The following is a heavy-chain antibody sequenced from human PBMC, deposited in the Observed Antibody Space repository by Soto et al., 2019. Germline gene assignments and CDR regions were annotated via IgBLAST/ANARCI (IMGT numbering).Heavy chain of an antibody. J-gene: IGHJ6*02. Sequence: LSLTCTVSGGSISSYYWSWIRQPPGKGLEWIGYIYYSGSTDYNPSLKGRVTISVDTSKNQFSLKLSSVTAADTAVYYCASSGNYYYYYGMDVWGQGXTVTVSS. D-gene: IGHD6-19*01. V-gene: IGHV4-59*01. CDR3: ASSGNYYYYYGMDV. CDR2: IYYSGST. CDR1: GGSISSYY.